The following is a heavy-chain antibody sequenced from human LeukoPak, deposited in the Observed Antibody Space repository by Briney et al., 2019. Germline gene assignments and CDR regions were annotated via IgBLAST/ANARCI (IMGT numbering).Heavy chain of an antibody. Sequence: ASVKVSCKASGYTFVNFGLIWVRQAPGQGLEWMGWISPENGDTNYAQNYQDRVTMTTDTSTNTAYMELRSLTSDDTAVYFCARVFGYYYFYMDVWGEGTTVIISS. CDR1: GYTFVNFG. D-gene: IGHD3/OR15-3a*01. J-gene: IGHJ6*03. V-gene: IGHV1-18*01. CDR2: ISPENGDT. CDR3: ARVFGYYYFYMDV.